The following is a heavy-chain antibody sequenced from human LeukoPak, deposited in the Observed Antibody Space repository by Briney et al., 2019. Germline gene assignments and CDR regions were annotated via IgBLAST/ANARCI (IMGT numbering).Heavy chain of an antibody. D-gene: IGHD6-6*01. V-gene: IGHV3-33*01. J-gene: IGHJ4*02. CDR3: AVEYSSSSEGFDY. CDR1: GFTFSSYG. Sequence: TGGSLRLSCAASGFTFSSYGMHWVRQAPGKGLEWVAVIWYDGSNKYYADSVKGRFTISRDNSKNTLYLQMNSLRAEDTAVYYCAVEYSSSSEGFDYWGQGTLVTVSS. CDR2: IWYDGSNK.